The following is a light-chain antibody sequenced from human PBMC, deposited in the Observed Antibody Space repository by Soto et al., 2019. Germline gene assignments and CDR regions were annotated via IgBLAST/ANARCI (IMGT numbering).Light chain of an antibody. CDR2: EAS. CDR1: QSISSW. V-gene: IGKV1-5*03. Sequence: DIQMTQSPPSLSASVGDRVTITCRASQSISSWLAWDQQRPGKAPKXXIYEASTLERGGPSRFSGSTSGTEFTLTISSLQPDDFGTYYCQQYDSYPLTFGGGTKVDI. J-gene: IGKJ4*01. CDR3: QQYDSYPLT.